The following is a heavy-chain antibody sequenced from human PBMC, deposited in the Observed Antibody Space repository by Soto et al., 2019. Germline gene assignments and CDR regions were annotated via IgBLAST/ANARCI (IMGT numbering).Heavy chain of an antibody. CDR3: ARDAIITMIVVVKDAFDI. J-gene: IGHJ3*02. D-gene: IGHD3-22*01. CDR1: GFTFSSYS. V-gene: IGHV3-21*01. CDR2: ISSSSSYI. Sequence: GGSLRLSCAASGFTFSSYSMNWVRQAPGKGLEWVSSISSSSSYIYYADSVKGRFTISRDNAKNSLYLQMNSLRAEDTAVYYCARDAIITMIVVVKDAFDIWGQGTMVTVSS.